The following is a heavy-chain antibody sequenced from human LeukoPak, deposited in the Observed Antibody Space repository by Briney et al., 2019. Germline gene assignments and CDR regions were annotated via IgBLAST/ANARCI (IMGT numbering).Heavy chain of an antibody. Sequence: GGSLRLSCAASGFTFEDYAMHWVRQAPGKGLEWVSLITRDGGSTYYPDSVKGRFTISRDNSKDSLYLQMSSLRAEDTALYYCAREILSTTFGSGYFDSWGQGTLVTVSS. CDR3: AREILSTTFGSGYFDS. V-gene: IGHV3-43D*03. J-gene: IGHJ4*02. CDR1: GFTFEDYA. D-gene: IGHD3-10*02. CDR2: ITRDGGST.